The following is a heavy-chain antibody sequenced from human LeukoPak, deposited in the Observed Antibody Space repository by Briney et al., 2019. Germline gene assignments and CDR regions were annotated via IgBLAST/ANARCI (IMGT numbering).Heavy chain of an antibody. CDR1: GFIFSNAW. CDR2: IKSKTDGETP. CDR3: SKGDCSGGTCLLPHDF. Sequence: GGSLRLSCAASGFIFSNAWMSWVRQAPGKGLEWVGRIKSKTDGETPAYAAPVKGRFTISRDDSKNTLYLQMNNLTTDDTAVYYCSKGDCSGGTCLLPHDFWGQETLVTVSS. J-gene: IGHJ4*02. D-gene: IGHD2-15*01. V-gene: IGHV3-15*01.